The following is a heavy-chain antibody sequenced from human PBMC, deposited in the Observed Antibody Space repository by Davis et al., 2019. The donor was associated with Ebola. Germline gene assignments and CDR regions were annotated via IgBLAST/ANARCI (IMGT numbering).Heavy chain of an antibody. CDR2: IDPSDSYT. CDR1: GYSFTSYW. V-gene: IGHV5-10-1*01. J-gene: IGHJ5*02. D-gene: IGHD3-3*01. CDR3: ARHPDFWSGYFWFDP. Sequence: GESLKISCKGSGYSFTSYWISWVRQMPGKGLEWMGRIDPSDSYTNYSPSFQGHVTISADKSISTAYLQWSSLKASDTAMYYCARHPDFWSGYFWFDPWGQGTLVTVSS.